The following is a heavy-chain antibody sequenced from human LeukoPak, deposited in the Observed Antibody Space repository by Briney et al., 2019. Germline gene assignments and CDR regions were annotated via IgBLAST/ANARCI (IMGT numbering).Heavy chain of an antibody. D-gene: IGHD5-18*01. V-gene: IGHV1-2*06. CDR2: INPNSGGT. J-gene: IGHJ4*02. CDR3: AVVDTAMVTFDY. Sequence: GASVKVYCKASGYTFTGYYMHWVRQAPGQGLEWMGRINPNSGGTNYAQKFQGRLTMTRDTSISTAYMELSRLRSDDTAVYYCAVVDTAMVTFDYWGQGTLVTVSS. CDR1: GYTFTGYY.